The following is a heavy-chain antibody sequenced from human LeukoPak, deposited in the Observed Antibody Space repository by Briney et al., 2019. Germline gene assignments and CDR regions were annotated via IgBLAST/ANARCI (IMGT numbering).Heavy chain of an antibody. CDR1: GYTFTSYW. CDR2: IYPGDSDT. V-gene: IGHV5-51*01. Sequence: ASVKVSCKASGYTFTSYWIGWVRQMPGKGLEWMGIIYPGDSDTRYSPSFQGQVTISADKSISTAYLQWSSLKASDTAMYYCARRLGQWLPTYDYWGQGTLVTVSS. D-gene: IGHD6-19*01. J-gene: IGHJ4*02. CDR3: ARRLGQWLPTYDY.